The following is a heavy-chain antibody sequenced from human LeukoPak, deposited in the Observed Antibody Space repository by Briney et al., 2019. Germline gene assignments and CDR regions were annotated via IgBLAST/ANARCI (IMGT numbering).Heavy chain of an antibody. D-gene: IGHD3-16*01. J-gene: IGHJ4*02. V-gene: IGHV5-51*01. CDR1: GYSFTSYW. CDR2: IYPGDSDT. Sequence: GASLKISCKGSGYSFTSYWIGWVRQMPGKGLEWMGIIYPGDSDTRYSPSFQGQVTISADKSISTAYLQWSSLKASDTAMYYCARGPYLGRFYDYVWGYPDYWGQGTLVTVSS. CDR3: ARGPYLGRFYDYVWGYPDY.